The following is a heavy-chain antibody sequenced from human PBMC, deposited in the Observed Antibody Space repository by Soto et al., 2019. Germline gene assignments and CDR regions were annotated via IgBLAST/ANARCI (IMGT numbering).Heavy chain of an antibody. J-gene: IGHJ4*02. D-gene: IGHD3-10*01. CDR2: IYHSGTT. Sequence: SETPSLTCTVSGGSISSTSYYWGWIRQPPGKGLEWIGNIYHSGTTYYNPSLTSRVTISVDTSKNQFSLKLTSVTAADTAVYYCARHEYDSGSYVRYWGQGTLVTVSS. V-gene: IGHV4-39*01. CDR1: GGSISSTSYY. CDR3: ARHEYDSGSYVRY.